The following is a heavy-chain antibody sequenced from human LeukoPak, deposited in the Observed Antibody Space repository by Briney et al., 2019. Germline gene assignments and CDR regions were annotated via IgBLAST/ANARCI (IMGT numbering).Heavy chain of an antibody. CDR3: TTEYCSGGSCYSVSYYYGMDV. D-gene: IGHD2-15*01. Sequence: GGSLRLSCAASGFTFSNAWMSWVRQAPGKGLEWGGRIKSKTDGGTTDYAAPVKGRFTISRDDSKNTLYLQMNSLKTEDTAVYYCTTEYCSGGSCYSVSYYYGMDVWGQGTTVTVSS. CDR1: GFTFSNAW. V-gene: IGHV3-15*01. CDR2: IKSKTDGGTT. J-gene: IGHJ6*02.